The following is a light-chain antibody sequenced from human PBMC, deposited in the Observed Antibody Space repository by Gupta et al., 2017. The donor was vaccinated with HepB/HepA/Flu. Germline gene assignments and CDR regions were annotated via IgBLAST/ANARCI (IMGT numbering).Light chain of an antibody. CDR1: QGISSR. Sequence: DIQMTQSPSPVSASVGDRVTITGRASQGISSRLTWYQQKPGKAPKLLIYGASSLQSGVPSRFSGSGSGTDFTLTISSLQPEDFGTYFCQQANSFPWTFGQGTKVEIK. V-gene: IGKV1-12*01. J-gene: IGKJ1*01. CDR2: GAS. CDR3: QQANSFPWT.